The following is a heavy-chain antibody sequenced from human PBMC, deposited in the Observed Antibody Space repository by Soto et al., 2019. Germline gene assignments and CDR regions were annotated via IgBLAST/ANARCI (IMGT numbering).Heavy chain of an antibody. V-gene: IGHV4-30-4*01. CDR2: IYYTGST. CDR3: ARVRTIMILDY. Sequence: PSETLSLTCTVSGGSISSAYYYWSWIRQPPGKGLEWIGYIYYTGSTYYSPSLRSRVIITVDTSKNEFSLKLSSVTAADTAVYYCARVRTIMILDYWGQGTLVTVSS. D-gene: IGHD3-16*01. J-gene: IGHJ4*02. CDR1: GGSISSAYYY.